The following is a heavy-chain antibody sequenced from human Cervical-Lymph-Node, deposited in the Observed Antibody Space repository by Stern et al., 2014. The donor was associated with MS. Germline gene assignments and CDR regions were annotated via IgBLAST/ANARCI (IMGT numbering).Heavy chain of an antibody. D-gene: IGHD2-8*01. CDR1: GGSLDNYY. Sequence: QLQLQESGPRLVKPSETLSLTCTVSGGSLDNYYWRRIRQHPGKRLERIGYIYRSGSTNYNPSLKSRVTISVDPSNNQFSLRLSSVTAANTAVYYCARCTNGVCYSFDPWGQGTLVTVSS. V-gene: IGHV4-59*01. CDR2: IYRSGST. CDR3: ARCTNGVCYSFDP. J-gene: IGHJ5*02.